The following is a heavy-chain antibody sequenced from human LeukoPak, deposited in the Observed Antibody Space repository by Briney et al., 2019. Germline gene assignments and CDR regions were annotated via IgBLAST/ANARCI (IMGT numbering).Heavy chain of an antibody. Sequence: SETLSLTCAVSGGSISNTYWYSWVRQPPGKGLEWIGEIHHSGSTNYDSPLKSRVTMSVDKSKNQLSLELISVTAADTAVYYCARNWAFAVDIWGQGTMVTVSS. D-gene: IGHD7-27*01. J-gene: IGHJ3*02. CDR3: ARNWAFAVDI. CDR2: IHHSGST. CDR1: GGSISNTYW. V-gene: IGHV4-4*02.